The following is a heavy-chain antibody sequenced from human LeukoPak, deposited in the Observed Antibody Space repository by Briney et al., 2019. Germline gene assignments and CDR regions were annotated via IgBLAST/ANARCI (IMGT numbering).Heavy chain of an antibody. D-gene: IGHD1-1*01. CDR2: IIPNSGDT. J-gene: IGHJ4*02. CDR1: GGTFSSYA. Sequence: ASVKVSCKASGGTFSSYAISWVRQAPGQGLEWMGWIIPNSGDTNYAQKFQGRVTMTRDTSITTAYMELTRLTSDDTAVYYCARGGGGAATGFHWGQGSLVAVSS. CDR3: ARGGGGAATGFH. V-gene: IGHV1-2*02.